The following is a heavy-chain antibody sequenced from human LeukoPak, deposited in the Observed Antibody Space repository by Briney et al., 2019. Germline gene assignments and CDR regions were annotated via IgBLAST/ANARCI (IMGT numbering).Heavy chain of an antibody. J-gene: IGHJ4*02. Sequence: ASVKVSCKVSGYTLTELSMHWVRQAPGKGLEWMGGFDPEDGETIYAQKFQGGVTMTEDTSTDTAYMELSSLRSEDTAVYYCATLPIYCSSTNCYDYWGQGTLVTVSS. CDR1: GYTLTELS. V-gene: IGHV1-24*01. CDR3: ATLPIYCSSTNCYDY. D-gene: IGHD2-2*01. CDR2: FDPEDGET.